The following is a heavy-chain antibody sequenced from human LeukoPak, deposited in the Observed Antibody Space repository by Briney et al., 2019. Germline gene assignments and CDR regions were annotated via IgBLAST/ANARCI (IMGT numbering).Heavy chain of an antibody. CDR2: INPSGGST. Sequence: ASVKVSCKASGYTFTSYYMHWVRQPPGQGLEWMGIINPSGGSTSYAQKFQGRVTMTRDTSTSTDYMELSSLRSEDTAVYYCARVTYYDSSGYFYFDYWGQGTLVTVSS. V-gene: IGHV1-46*01. CDR3: ARVTYYDSSGYFYFDY. J-gene: IGHJ4*02. D-gene: IGHD3-22*01. CDR1: GYTFTSYY.